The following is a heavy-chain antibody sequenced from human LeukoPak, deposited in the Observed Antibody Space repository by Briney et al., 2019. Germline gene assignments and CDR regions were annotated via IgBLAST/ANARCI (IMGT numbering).Heavy chain of an antibody. V-gene: IGHV1-2*02. CDR2: INPSSGGT. Sequence: ASVKVSCKASGYTFTGYYMHWVRQAPGQGLEWMGWINPSSGGTNYAQKFQGRVTMTRDTSISTAYMELSRLRSDDTAVYYCARVDLQWELDAFDVWGQGTMVTVSS. CDR1: GYTFTGYY. J-gene: IGHJ3*01. D-gene: IGHD1-26*01. CDR3: ARVDLQWELDAFDV.